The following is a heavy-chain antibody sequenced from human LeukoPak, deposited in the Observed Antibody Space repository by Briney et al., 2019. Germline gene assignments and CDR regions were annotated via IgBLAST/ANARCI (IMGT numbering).Heavy chain of an antibody. J-gene: IGHJ4*02. CDR3: ARSYSSSSGFDY. V-gene: IGHV6-1*01. CDR2: TYYRSKWYN. D-gene: IGHD6-6*01. CDR1: GDRVLSNSVA. Sequence: KLSQTLSLTCVISGDRVLSNSVAWNWIRQSPSRGLEWLGRTYYRSKWYNEYSISVKSRITINPDTSKNQFSLQLNSLTPEDTAVYYCARSYSSSSGFDYWGQGTLVTVSS.